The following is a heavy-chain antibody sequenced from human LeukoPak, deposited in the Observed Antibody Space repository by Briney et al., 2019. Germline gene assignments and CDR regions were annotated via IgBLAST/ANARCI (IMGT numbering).Heavy chain of an antibody. D-gene: IGHD1-26*01. CDR2: MSSGGTT. CDR1: GFTVGSNY. J-gene: IGHJ6*02. Sequence: GGSLRLSCAASGFTVGSNYMSWVRQAPGKGLEWVSIMSSGGTTSYADSVKGRFTISRDNSRNTLYLQMNSLRAEDTAVYYCATRGAPGYYYGMDVWGLGTTVTVSS. V-gene: IGHV3-66*01. CDR3: ATRGAPGYYYGMDV.